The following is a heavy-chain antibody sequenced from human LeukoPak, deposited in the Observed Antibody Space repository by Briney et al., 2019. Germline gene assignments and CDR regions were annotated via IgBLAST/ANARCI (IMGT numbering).Heavy chain of an antibody. CDR1: GYTLTELS. V-gene: IGHV1-24*01. CDR3: ATGQGSSWYPYYFDY. J-gene: IGHJ4*02. Sequence: ASVKVSCKVSGYTLTELSMHWVRQAPGKGLEWMGGFDPEDGETIYAQKLQGRVTMTEDTSTDTTYMELSSLRSEDTAVYYCATGQGSSWYPYYFDYWGQGTLVTVSS. D-gene: IGHD6-13*01. CDR2: FDPEDGET.